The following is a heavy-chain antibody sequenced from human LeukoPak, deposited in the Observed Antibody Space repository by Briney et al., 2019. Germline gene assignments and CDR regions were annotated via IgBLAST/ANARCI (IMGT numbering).Heavy chain of an antibody. Sequence: ASVKVSCKTSGYTFTGYYMHWVRQAPGQGLEWMGWINANRGDTNYAQKFQGRVTMTRDTSISTAYMELSRLRSEDTAVYYCARGPRITLVRGGQWYYYMDVWGKGTTVTISS. J-gene: IGHJ6*03. CDR2: INANRGDT. CDR3: ARGPRITLVRGGQWYYYMDV. CDR1: GYTFTGYY. D-gene: IGHD3-10*01. V-gene: IGHV1-2*02.